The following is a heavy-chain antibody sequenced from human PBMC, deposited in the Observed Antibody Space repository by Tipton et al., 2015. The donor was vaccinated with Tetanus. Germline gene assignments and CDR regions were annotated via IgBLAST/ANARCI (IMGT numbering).Heavy chain of an antibody. J-gene: IGHJ6*02. V-gene: IGHV4-59*12. Sequence: GLVKPSETLSLTCTVSGGSISPNYWSWIRQPPGKGLEWIGQMSYSGGANYNPYLNSRVTISVDTSKNQFSLRLRSVTAADTAVYYCARVKGTYNHYGLDVWGQGTTVTVSS. D-gene: IGHD3-10*01. CDR2: MSYSGGA. CDR3: ARVKGTYNHYGLDV. CDR1: GGSISPNY.